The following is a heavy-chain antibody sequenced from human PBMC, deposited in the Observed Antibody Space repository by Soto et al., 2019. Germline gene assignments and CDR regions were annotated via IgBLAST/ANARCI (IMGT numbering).Heavy chain of an antibody. Sequence: QVQLVQSGAELKKPGASVKVSCKASGYTFTSYAMHWVRQAPGQRLEWMGWINAGNGNTKYSQKFQGRVTITRDTSARTAYMELSSLRSEDTAVYYCARGPGGPDGPGDYWGQGTLVTVSS. V-gene: IGHV1-3*01. D-gene: IGHD2-15*01. J-gene: IGHJ4*02. CDR2: INAGNGNT. CDR1: GYTFTSYA. CDR3: ARGPGGPDGPGDY.